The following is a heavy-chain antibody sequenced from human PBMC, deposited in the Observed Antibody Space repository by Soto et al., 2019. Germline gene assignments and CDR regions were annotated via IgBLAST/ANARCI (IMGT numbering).Heavy chain of an antibody. CDR2: IYYSGST. CDR3: ARLSSIDSSGYYLDY. Sequence: QVQLQESGPGLGKPSQTLSLTCTVSGCSISSGDYYWSWIRQHPGKGLEWIGYIYYSGSTHYSSSLKSRVTMSIDTSKNQFPLKLTSVTAADTAVYYCARLSSIDSSGYYLDYWGQGTLVTVSS. V-gene: IGHV4-31*03. CDR1: GCSISSGDYY. D-gene: IGHD3-22*01. J-gene: IGHJ4*02.